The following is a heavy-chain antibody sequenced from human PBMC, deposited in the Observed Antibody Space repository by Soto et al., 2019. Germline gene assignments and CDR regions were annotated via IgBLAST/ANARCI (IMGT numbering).Heavy chain of an antibody. CDR2: IRSKSNDYAT. D-gene: IGHD2-2*01. V-gene: IGHV3-73*01. Sequence: GESLRLACAGSGFTFSGPAIHWVRQASGKGLEWVGRIRSKSNDYATSYATSVKGRFTISRDDSKNTAYLQMDRLETEDTAVYYCTVGVVVKAATDYWGQGTLVTVSS. CDR1: GFTFSGPA. CDR3: TVGVVVKAATDY. J-gene: IGHJ4*02.